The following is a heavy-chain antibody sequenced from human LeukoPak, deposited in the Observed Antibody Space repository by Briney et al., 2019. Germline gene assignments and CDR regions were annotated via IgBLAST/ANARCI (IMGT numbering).Heavy chain of an antibody. D-gene: IGHD6-13*01. CDR1: GGSTSSSSYY. V-gene: IGHV4-39*01. J-gene: IGHJ4*02. CDR2: IYYSGST. Sequence: SETLSLTCTVSGGSTSSSSYYWGWVRQPPGKGLEWIGSIYYSGSTYYNPSLKSRVTISVDTSKNQFSLKLSSVTAADTAVYYCASTIAAAGPFDYWGQGTLVTVSS. CDR3: ASTIAAAGPFDY.